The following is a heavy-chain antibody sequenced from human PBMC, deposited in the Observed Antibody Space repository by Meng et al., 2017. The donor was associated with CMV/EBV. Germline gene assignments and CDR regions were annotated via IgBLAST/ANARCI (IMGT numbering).Heavy chain of an antibody. Sequence: SETLSLTCAVYGGSFSGYYWSWIRQPPGKGLEWIGEISHSGSTNYNPSLKSRVTISVDTSKNQFSLKLSSVTAADTAVYYCARQRSSGWLYYYYGMDVWGQGTTVTVSS. CDR1: GGSFSGYY. CDR2: ISHSGST. CDR3: ARQRSSGWLYYYYGMDV. V-gene: IGHV4-34*01. D-gene: IGHD6-19*01. J-gene: IGHJ6*02.